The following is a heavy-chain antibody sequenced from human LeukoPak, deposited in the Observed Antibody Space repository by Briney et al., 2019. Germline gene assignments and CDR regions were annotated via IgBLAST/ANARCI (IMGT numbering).Heavy chain of an antibody. D-gene: IGHD1-26*01. J-gene: IGHJ5*02. CDR3: ARDKGGIEGGGTISWFDP. V-gene: IGHV1-2*02. CDR2: INPNSGGT. CDR1: GYTFTGYY. Sequence: ASVKVSCKASGYTFTGYYMHWVRQAPGQGLEWMGWINPNSGGTNYAQKFQGRVTMTRDTSISTAYMELGRLRSDDTAVYYCARDKGGIEGGGTISWFDPWGQGTLVTVSS.